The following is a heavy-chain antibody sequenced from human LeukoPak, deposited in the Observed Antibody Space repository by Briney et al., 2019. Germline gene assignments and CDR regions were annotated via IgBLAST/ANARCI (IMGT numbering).Heavy chain of an antibody. J-gene: IGHJ4*02. Sequence: GGSLSLSCAASGFTFDDYAMHWVRQAPGKGLEWVSGISWNSGNIGYADSVKGRFTISRDNAQNSLYLQVNSLRPEDTALYYCAKVSSGSYGNFDYWGQGTLVTVSS. CDR1: GFTFDDYA. CDR3: AKVSSGSYGNFDY. CDR2: ISWNSGNI. D-gene: IGHD1-26*01. V-gene: IGHV3-9*01.